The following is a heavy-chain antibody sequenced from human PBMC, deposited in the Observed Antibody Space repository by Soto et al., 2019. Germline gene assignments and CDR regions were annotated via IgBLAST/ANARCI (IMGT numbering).Heavy chain of an antibody. CDR2: ISGSGDSA. D-gene: IGHD1-26*01. J-gene: IGHJ4*02. Sequence: GGSLRLSCAASGFTFSSNAMSWVRQGPGKGLEWVSAISGSGDSAYYADSVKGRFTISRDNSKNTLYLQMNSLRAEDTAIYYCANLVGVNTGYWGQGTQVTVSS. V-gene: IGHV3-23*01. CDR1: GFTFSSNA. CDR3: ANLVGVNTGY.